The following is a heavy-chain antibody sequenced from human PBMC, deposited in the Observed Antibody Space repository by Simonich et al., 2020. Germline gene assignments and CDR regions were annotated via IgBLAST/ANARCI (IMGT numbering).Heavy chain of an antibody. D-gene: IGHD5-12*01. J-gene: IGHJ4*02. V-gene: IGHV1-2*02. Sequence: QVQLVQSGAEVKKPGASVKVSCKASGYTFTGYYMHWVRQAPGQGLEWMGWINPKRSGTNYAQKFQGRVTMTRDTSISTAYMELSRLRSDDTAVYYCASSKLATIDYWGQGTLVTVSS. CDR1: GYTFTGYY. CDR2: INPKRSGT. CDR3: ASSKLATIDY.